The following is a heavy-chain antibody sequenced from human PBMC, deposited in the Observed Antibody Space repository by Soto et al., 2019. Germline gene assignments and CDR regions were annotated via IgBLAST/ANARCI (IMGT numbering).Heavy chain of an antibody. V-gene: IGHV3-74*01. CDR3: ARDESMVMERWFDP. J-gene: IGHJ5*02. CDR1: GFTFIGYW. Sequence: EVQLVESGGGLVQPGGSLRLSCAASGFTFIGYWMHWVRQGPGKGLVWVSRINNDGSDTTYADSVKGRFTISRDNAKNMLYLQMNSLRVDDTAVYYCARDESMVMERWFDPWGQGTLVTVSS. CDR2: INNDGSDT. D-gene: IGHD2-8*01.